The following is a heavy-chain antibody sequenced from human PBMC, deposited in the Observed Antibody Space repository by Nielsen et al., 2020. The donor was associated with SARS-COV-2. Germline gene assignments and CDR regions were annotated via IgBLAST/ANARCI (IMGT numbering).Heavy chain of an antibody. CDR3: ARYGEGFDY. J-gene: IGHJ4*02. V-gene: IGHV1-3*01. D-gene: IGHD2-8*01. CDR2: INAGNGNT. CDR1: GGTFSSYA. Sequence: ASVKVSCKASGGTFSSYAISWVRQAPGQGLEWMGWINAGNGNTKYSQKFQGRVTITRDTSASTAYMELSSLRSEDTAVYYCARYGEGFDYWGQGTLVTVFS.